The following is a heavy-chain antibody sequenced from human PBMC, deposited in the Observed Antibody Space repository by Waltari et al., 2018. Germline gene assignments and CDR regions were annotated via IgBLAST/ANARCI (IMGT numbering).Heavy chain of an antibody. D-gene: IGHD6-13*01. CDR3: AIDPIGSSRPYYFDY. CDR1: GYTFTSYA. Sequence: QVQLVQSGAEVKKPGASVKVSCKASGYTFTSYAMHWVRQAPGQRLEWMGWINAGNGNTKYSQKFQGRVTITRDTSASTAYMELSSLRSEDTAVYYCAIDPIGSSRPYYFDYWGQGTLVTVSS. V-gene: IGHV1-3*01. CDR2: INAGNGNT. J-gene: IGHJ4*02.